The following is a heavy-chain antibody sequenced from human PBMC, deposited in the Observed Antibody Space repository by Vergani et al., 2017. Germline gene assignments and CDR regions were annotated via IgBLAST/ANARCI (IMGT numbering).Heavy chain of an antibody. CDR3: ARQMYGDYGGMGAFDI. J-gene: IGHJ3*02. CDR2: INAGNGNT. V-gene: IGHV1-3*01. D-gene: IGHD4-17*01. Sequence: QVQLVQSGAEVKKPGASVKVSCKASGYTFTSYAMHWVRQAPGQRLEWMGWINAGNGNTKYSQKFQGRVTITRDTSASTAYMELSSLRSEDTAVYYCARQMYGDYGGMGAFDIWGQGTMVTVSS. CDR1: GYTFTSYA.